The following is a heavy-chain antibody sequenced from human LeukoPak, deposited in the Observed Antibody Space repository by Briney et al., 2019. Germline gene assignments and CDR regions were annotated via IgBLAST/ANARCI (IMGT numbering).Heavy chain of an antibody. Sequence: SQTLSLTCTVSGGSISSGDYYWSWLRQHPGKGLEWIGYIYYSGSTYYNPSLKSRVTISVDTSKNQFSLKLSSVTAADTAMYYCARDSSTDCSGGSCYQNYYYYYGMDVWGQGTTVTVSS. D-gene: IGHD2-15*01. CDR2: IYYSGST. CDR1: GGSISSGDYY. V-gene: IGHV4-31*03. CDR3: ARDSSTDCSGGSCYQNYYYYYGMDV. J-gene: IGHJ6*02.